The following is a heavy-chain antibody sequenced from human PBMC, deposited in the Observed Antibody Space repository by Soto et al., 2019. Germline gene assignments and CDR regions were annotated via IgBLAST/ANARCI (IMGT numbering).Heavy chain of an antibody. Sequence: SXKVSFKASGYTXSRYGFRLVRQAPGQGLEWRGWITVDNGNTKHTERVTEKLQGRVAMNKDTSTSTAYLELRSMKSDDTAVYYCARDLAWVCPGSGCYTNEDKYGMDVWGQGTTGTVSS. D-gene: IGHD6-19*01. V-gene: IGHV1-18*01. J-gene: IGHJ6*02. CDR3: ARDLAWVCPGSGCYTNEDKYGMDV. CDR1: GYTXSRYG. CDR2: ITVDNGNT.